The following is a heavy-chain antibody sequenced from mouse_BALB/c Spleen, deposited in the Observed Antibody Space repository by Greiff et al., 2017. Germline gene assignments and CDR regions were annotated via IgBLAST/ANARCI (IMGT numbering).Heavy chain of an antibody. CDR1: GYTFTSYT. D-gene: IGHD2-10*02. J-gene: IGHJ4*01. CDR3: ARVYGNYDAMDY. CDR2: INPSSGYT. Sequence: QVQLQQSGAELARPGASVKMSCKASGYTFTSYTMHWVKQRPGQGLEWIGYINPSSGYTNYNQKFKDKATLTADKSSSTAYMQLSSLTSEDSAVYDCARVYGNYDAMDYWGQGTSVTVSS. V-gene: IGHV1-4*01.